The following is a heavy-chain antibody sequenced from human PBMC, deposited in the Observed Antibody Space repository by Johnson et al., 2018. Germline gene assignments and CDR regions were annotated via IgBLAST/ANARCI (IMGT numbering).Heavy chain of an antibody. J-gene: IGHJ4*02. Sequence: QVQLVQSGAEVKKPGASVKVSCKASGYTFTSYYIHWVRQAPGQGLEWMGLINPSGGSTSYAQKFQGRVTMTRETSTCTVYMELSSLRSEDKAGYYCAREDRAGPRRYSSGWYWGQGTLVTVSS. V-gene: IGHV1-46*01. CDR1: GYTFTSYY. CDR3: AREDRAGPRRYSSGWY. D-gene: IGHD6-19*01. CDR2: INPSGGST.